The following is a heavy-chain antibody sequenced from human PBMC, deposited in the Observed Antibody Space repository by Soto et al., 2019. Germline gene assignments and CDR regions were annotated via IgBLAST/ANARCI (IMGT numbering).Heavy chain of an antibody. CDR3: ARAGVTGTTRDY. J-gene: IGHJ4*02. Sequence: SETLSLTCTVSCGSVSSGSYYWSWIRQPPGKGLEWIGYIYYSGSTNYNPSLKSRVTISVDTSKNQFSLKLSSVTAADTAVYYCARAGVTGTTRDYWGQGTLVTVSS. V-gene: IGHV4-61*01. CDR2: IYYSGST. CDR1: CGSVSSGSYY. D-gene: IGHD1-7*01.